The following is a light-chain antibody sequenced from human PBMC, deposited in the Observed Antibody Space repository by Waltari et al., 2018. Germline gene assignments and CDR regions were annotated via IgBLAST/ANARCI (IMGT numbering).Light chain of an antibody. Sequence: DIQMTQSPSSLSASVGDRLTLTCRTSENIAHYLHWYQQKPGKVPKLLVSSASTLQRGFPPMFSGSGSGTEFTLTISGLQREDLATYYCQQTYTTPFTFGPGTKVDVK. J-gene: IGKJ3*01. CDR3: QQTYTTPFT. V-gene: IGKV1-39*01. CDR2: SAS. CDR1: ENIAHY.